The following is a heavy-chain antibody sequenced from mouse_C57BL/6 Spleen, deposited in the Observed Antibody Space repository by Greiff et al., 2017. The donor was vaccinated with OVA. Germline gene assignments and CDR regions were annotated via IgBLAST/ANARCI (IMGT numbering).Heavy chain of an antibody. CDR1: GYTFTDYY. CDR2: INPNNGGT. D-gene: IGHD1-1*01. CDR3: ARSTTFGAMDY. J-gene: IGHJ4*01. Sequence: VQLQQSGPELVKPGASVKISCKASGYTFTDYYMNWVKQSHGKSLEWIGDINPNNGGTSYNQKFKGKATLTVDKSSSTAYMELRSLTSEDSAVYDGARSTTFGAMDYWGQGTSVTVAS. V-gene: IGHV1-26*01.